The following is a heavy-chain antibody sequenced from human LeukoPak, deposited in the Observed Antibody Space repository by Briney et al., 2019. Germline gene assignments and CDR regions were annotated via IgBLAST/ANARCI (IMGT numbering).Heavy chain of an antibody. J-gene: IGHJ4*02. CDR2: INSDGSST. V-gene: IGHV3-74*01. Sequence: GGSLRLSCAASGFTFSSYWMHWVRQAPGKGLVWVSRINSDGSSTSYADSVKGRFTISRDNAENTLYLQMNSLRAEDTAVYYCARGLAYCGGDCYYYFDYWGQGTLVTVSS. CDR3: ARGLAYCGGDCYYYFDY. D-gene: IGHD2-21*02. CDR1: GFTFSSYW.